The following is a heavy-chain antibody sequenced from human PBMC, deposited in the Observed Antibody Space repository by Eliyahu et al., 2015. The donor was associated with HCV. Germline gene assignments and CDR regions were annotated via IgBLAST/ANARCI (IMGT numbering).Heavy chain of an antibody. D-gene: IGHD3-16*01. CDR2: IIPILGIA. CDR1: GCTFSSYA. Sequence: QVQLVQSGAXVKKPGSSVKVSCKAXGCTFSSYAISWVRQAPGQGLEWMGRIIPILGIANYAQKFQGRVTITADKSTSTAYMELSSLRSEDTAVYYCARGGPYNWFDPWGQGTLVTVSS. CDR3: ARGGPYNWFDP. J-gene: IGHJ5*02. V-gene: IGHV1-69*04.